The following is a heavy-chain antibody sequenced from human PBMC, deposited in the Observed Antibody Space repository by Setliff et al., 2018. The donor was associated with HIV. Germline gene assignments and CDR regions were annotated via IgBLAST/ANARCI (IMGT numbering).Heavy chain of an antibody. V-gene: IGHV1-18*01. J-gene: IGHJ4*02. CDR3: AGLYGDHGGGY. CDR1: GYTFTSYG. Sequence: ASVKVSCKASGYTFTSYGISWVRQAPGQGLEWMGWISAYNGNTNYAQTLQGRVTMTTDTSTSTVYMELISLRSEDTAVYYCAGLYGDHGGGYWGQGTLVTVSS. D-gene: IGHD4-17*01. CDR2: ISAYNGNT.